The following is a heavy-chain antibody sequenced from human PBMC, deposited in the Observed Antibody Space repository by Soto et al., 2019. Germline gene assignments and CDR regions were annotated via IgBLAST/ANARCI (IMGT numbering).Heavy chain of an antibody. CDR2: ITGSGVNT. V-gene: IGHV3-23*01. CDR3: VTHSWDH. CDR1: GLTFSKAD. Sequence: EVQVSESGGGLVQPGGSLRLSCAASGLTFSKADMSWVRQAPGKGLEWVSAITGSGVNTYYADSVKGRFTVSRDNSKNTLFLQMNSLRVEDTAIYYCVTHSWDHWGQGTLVTVSS. J-gene: IGHJ4*02.